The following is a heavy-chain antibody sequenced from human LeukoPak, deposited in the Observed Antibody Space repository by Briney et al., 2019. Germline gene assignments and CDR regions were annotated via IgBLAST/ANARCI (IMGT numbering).Heavy chain of an antibody. Sequence: GGSLRLSCAASGFTFSSYAMSWVRQAPGKGLEWVSAISGSGGSTYYADSVKGRFTISRDNSKNTLYLQMNSLRAEDTAVYYCAKGRGSSGYYEYFQHWGQGTLVTVSS. J-gene: IGHJ1*01. CDR1: GFTFSSYA. D-gene: IGHD3-22*01. CDR3: AKGRGSSGYYEYFQH. V-gene: IGHV3-23*01. CDR2: ISGSGGST.